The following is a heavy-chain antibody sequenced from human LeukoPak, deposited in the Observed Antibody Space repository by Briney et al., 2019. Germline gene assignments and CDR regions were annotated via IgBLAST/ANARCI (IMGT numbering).Heavy chain of an antibody. J-gene: IGHJ4*02. CDR2: ISAYNGNT. Sequence: EASVTVSCKASGYTFTSYGISWVRQAPGQGLEWMGWISAYNGNTNYAQKLQGRVTMTTDTSTSTAYMEPSRLRSDDTAVYYCARGAEVRGVISAWGQGTLVTVSS. CDR1: GYTFTSYG. V-gene: IGHV1-18*01. CDR3: ARGAEVRGVISA. D-gene: IGHD3-10*01.